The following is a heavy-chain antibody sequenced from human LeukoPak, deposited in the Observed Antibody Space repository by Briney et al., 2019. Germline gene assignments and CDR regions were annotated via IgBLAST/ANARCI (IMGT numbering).Heavy chain of an antibody. D-gene: IGHD3-10*01. V-gene: IGHV1-8*01. J-gene: IGHJ5*02. Sequence: ASVKVSCKPSGYTFTSYDINWGRQATGQGHEWMGWMNPNSDNTGYAQKFQVRVTMTRNTSITTTNMELNSLPSEDTAVYYCARSYHQYYYGSGRWYNWFDPWGQGTLVTVSS. CDR3: ARSYHQYYYGSGRWYNWFDP. CDR1: GYTFTSYD. CDR2: MNPNSDNT.